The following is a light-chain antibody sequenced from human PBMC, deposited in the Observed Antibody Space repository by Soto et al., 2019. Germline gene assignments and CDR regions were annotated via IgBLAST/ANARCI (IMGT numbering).Light chain of an antibody. J-gene: IGKJ1*01. CDR1: QSISDS. CDR2: DAS. CDR3: QQYNTYPWT. V-gene: IGKV1-5*01. Sequence: DIQMTQSPSTLSASVGDRVTITCRASQSISDSLAWYQQKPGKAPKLLIYDASSLESGVPSRFSGSKSGTEFTLTISSLQPDDFATYYCQQYNTYPWTFGQGTKVELK.